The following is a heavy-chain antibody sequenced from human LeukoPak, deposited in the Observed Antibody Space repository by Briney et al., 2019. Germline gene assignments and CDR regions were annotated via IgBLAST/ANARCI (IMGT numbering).Heavy chain of an antibody. CDR2: IYYSGST. CDR3: ARMFGGYAEGAFDI. D-gene: IGHD5-12*01. Sequence: SETLSLTCTVSGGSISIYYWSWIRQPPGKGLEWIGYIYYSGSTNYNPSLKSRVTISVDTSKNQFSLKLSSVTAADTAVYYCARMFGGYAEGAFDIWGQGTMVTVSS. V-gene: IGHV4-59*01. CDR1: GGSISIYY. J-gene: IGHJ3*02.